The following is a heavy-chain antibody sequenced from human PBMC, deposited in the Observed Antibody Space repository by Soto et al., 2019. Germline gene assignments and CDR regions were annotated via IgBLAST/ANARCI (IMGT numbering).Heavy chain of an antibody. CDR3: ARPLHRLIAARNYYHYGMAV. CDR1: GYTFTSYY. V-gene: IGHV1-46*03. Sequence: ASVKVSCKASGYTFTSYYMHWVRQAPGQGLEWMGIINPSGGSTSYAQKFQGRVTMTRDTSTSTVYMELSSLRSEDTAVYYCARPLHRLIAARNYYHYGMAVWGQGTTVTV. CDR2: INPSGGST. J-gene: IGHJ6*02. D-gene: IGHD6-6*01.